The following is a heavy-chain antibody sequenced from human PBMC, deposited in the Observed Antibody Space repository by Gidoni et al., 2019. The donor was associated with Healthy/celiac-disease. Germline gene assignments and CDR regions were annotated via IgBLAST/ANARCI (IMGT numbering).Heavy chain of an antibody. J-gene: IGHJ4*02. CDR3: ALTGDDKFDY. Sequence: QVQLQQWGAGLLKPSETLSLTCAVYGGSFSGYYWSWIRQPPGKGLEWIGEINHSGSTNYNPSLKSRVTISVDTSKNQFSLKLSSVTAADTAVYYCALTGDDKFDYWGQGTLVTVSS. V-gene: IGHV4-34*01. D-gene: IGHD7-27*01. CDR2: INHSGST. CDR1: GGSFSGYY.